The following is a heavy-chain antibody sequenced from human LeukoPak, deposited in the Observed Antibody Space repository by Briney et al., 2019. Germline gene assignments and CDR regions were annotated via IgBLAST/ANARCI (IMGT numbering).Heavy chain of an antibody. D-gene: IGHD5-12*01. Sequence: GGSLRLSCAASGFTVSGNYMTWVRQVSGKGLEWVSVIYSGGSTYYTDSVQGRFSISRDNSQNTLYLQMNSLRAEDTAVYYCAKVTWLRFPFDYWGQGTLVTVSS. V-gene: IGHV3-66*01. CDR1: GFTVSGNY. CDR2: IYSGGST. CDR3: AKVTWLRFPFDY. J-gene: IGHJ4*02.